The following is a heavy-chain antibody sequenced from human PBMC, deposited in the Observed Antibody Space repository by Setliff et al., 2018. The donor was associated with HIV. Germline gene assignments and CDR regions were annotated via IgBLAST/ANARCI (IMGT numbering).Heavy chain of an antibody. CDR2: IWYDGTNA. D-gene: IGHD3-3*01. CDR3: LQGVVATFFYYMEV. CDR1: GFTFTIFG. V-gene: IGHV3-33*01. Sequence: GGSLRLSCAASGFTFTIFGMHWVRQAPGNGLEWLAGIWYDGTNAEYLDAVKGRFTISIDNYERTVYLEMNGVRVEDTAVYYCLQGVVATFFYYMEVWCKEPTVTFS. J-gene: IGHJ6*03.